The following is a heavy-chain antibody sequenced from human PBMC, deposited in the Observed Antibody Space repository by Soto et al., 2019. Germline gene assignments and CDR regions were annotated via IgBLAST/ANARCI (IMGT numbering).Heavy chain of an antibody. Sequence: QVQLVESGGGVVQPGRSLRLSCAASGSTFSSHGMHWVRQAPGKGLEWVAVIWYDGSKKYYVDSVKGRFTISRDNSENTLYLQMNGLRAEDTAVYYCARFRGSDSSGCFDSWGQGTLVTVSS. V-gene: IGHV3-33*01. CDR3: ARFRGSDSSGCFDS. J-gene: IGHJ5*01. CDR1: GSTFSSHG. D-gene: IGHD3-22*01. CDR2: IWYDGSKK.